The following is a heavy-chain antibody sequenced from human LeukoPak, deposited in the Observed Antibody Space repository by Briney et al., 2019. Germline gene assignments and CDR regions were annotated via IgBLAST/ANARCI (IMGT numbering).Heavy chain of an antibody. Sequence: GGSLRLSCAASGFTVITNDMTWVRQAPGKGLEWVAFIRSKSYGATTEYAASVKGRFTISRDDSKAMAFLQMDNLRTEDTAVYYCTRCSSGACYSSSAFDVWGQGTMVTVSS. J-gene: IGHJ3*01. CDR3: TRCSSGACYSSSAFDV. CDR2: IRSKSYGATT. D-gene: IGHD2-15*01. CDR1: GFTVITND. V-gene: IGHV3-49*04.